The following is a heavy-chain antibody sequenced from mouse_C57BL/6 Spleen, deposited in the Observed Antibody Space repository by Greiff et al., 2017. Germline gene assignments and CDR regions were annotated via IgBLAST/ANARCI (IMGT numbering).Heavy chain of an antibody. Sequence: ESGGGLVKPGGSLKLSCAASGFTFSSYTMSWVRQTPEKRLEWVATISGGGGNTYYPDSVKGRFTISRDNAKNTLYLQMSSLRSEDTALYYCARQYSYFDYWGQGTTLTVSS. CDR3: ARQYSYFDY. CDR1: GFTFSSYT. V-gene: IGHV5-9*01. J-gene: IGHJ2*01. CDR2: ISGGGGNT.